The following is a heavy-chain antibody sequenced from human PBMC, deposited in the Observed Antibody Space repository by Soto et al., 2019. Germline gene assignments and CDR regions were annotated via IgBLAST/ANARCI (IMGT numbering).Heavy chain of an antibody. V-gene: IGHV3-30*18. CDR3: AKALYGSSGYYYSSFDY. Sequence: GGSLRLSCAASGFTFSSYGMHWVRQAPGKGLEWVAVISYDGSNKYYADSVKGRFTISRDNAKNTLYLQMNSLRAEDTAVYYCAKALYGSSGYYYSSFDYWGQGTLVTVSS. CDR1: GFTFSSYG. CDR2: ISYDGSNK. J-gene: IGHJ4*02. D-gene: IGHD3-22*01.